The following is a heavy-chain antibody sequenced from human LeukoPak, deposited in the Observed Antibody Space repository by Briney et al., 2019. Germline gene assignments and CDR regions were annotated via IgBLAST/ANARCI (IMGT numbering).Heavy chain of an antibody. CDR1: GFTFSSYG. CDR3: AKDSMTYDSSGYPGA. Sequence: PGGSLRLSCAASGFTFSSYGMHWVRQAPGKGLEWVAVIWYVGSNKYYADSVKGRFTISRDNSKNTLYLQMNSLRAEDTAVYYCAKDSMTYDSSGYPGAWGQGTLVTVSS. D-gene: IGHD3-22*01. J-gene: IGHJ5*02. V-gene: IGHV3-33*06. CDR2: IWYVGSNK.